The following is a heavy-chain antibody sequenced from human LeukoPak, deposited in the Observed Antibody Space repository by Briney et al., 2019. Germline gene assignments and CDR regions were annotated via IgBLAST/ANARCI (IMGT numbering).Heavy chain of an antibody. V-gene: IGHV4-59*01. D-gene: IGHD4-11*01. J-gene: IGHJ5*02. Sequence: PSETLPLTCTVSGGSISSYYWSWIRQPPGKGLEWIGYIYYSGSTNYNPSLKSRVTISVDTSKNQFSLKLSSVTAADTAVYYCARDNTVTHDGWFDPWGQGTLVTVSS. CDR2: IYYSGST. CDR1: GGSISSYY. CDR3: ARDNTVTHDGWFDP.